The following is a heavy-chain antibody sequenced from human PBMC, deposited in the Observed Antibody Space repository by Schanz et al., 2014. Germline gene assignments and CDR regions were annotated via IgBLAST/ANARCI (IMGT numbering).Heavy chain of an antibody. D-gene: IGHD3-10*01. CDR2: ISANNGKT. Sequence: QVHLVQSGAEVKKPGASVKVSCKASGYTFTTYGITWVRQAPGQGLEWMGWISANNGKTQYAEKVQGRVTMTADTSTSTAYMELRSLRSDDTAMYYCAKERAYYGSGSFDYWGQGTLVTVSS. J-gene: IGHJ4*02. CDR3: AKERAYYGSGSFDY. V-gene: IGHV1-18*04. CDR1: GYTFTTYG.